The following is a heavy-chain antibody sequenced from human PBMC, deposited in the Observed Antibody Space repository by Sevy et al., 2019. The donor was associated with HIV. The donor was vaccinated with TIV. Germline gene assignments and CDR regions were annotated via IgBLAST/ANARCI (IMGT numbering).Heavy chain of an antibody. CDR3: AKDQEGQWLASYYYYGMDV. CDR1: GFTFSSYG. D-gene: IGHD6-19*01. J-gene: IGHJ6*02. V-gene: IGHV3-30*18. Sequence: GGSLRLSCAASGFTFSSYGMHWVRQAPGKGLEWVAVISYDGSNKYYADSVKGRFTISRDNSKNTLYLQMNSLRAEDTAVYYCAKDQEGQWLASYYYYGMDVWGQGTTVTVSS. CDR2: ISYDGSNK.